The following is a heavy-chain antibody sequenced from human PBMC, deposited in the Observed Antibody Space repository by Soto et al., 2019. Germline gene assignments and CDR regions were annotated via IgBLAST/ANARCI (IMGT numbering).Heavy chain of an antibody. CDR1: GSMFTSYW. J-gene: IGHJ5*02. CDR3: ARSSAYYYDSSGYFGSWFDP. CDR2: IYPGDSDT. D-gene: IGHD3-22*01. V-gene: IGHV5-51*01. Sequence: PGESLKISCQGSGSMFTSYWITGVLQRTGKCLEWMGIIYPGDSDTRYSPSFQVQVTISADKSISTAYLQWSSLKASYTAMYYCARSSAYYYDSSGYFGSWFDPWGQGTLDTVSS.